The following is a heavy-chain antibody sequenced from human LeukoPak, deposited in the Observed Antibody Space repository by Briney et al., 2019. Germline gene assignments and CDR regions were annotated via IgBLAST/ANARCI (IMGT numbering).Heavy chain of an antibody. Sequence: PGGSLRLSCAASGFTFSSYEMNWVRLAPGKGLEWVSYISSSGSTIYYADSVKGRFTISRDNSKNTLYLQMNSLRAEDTAVYYCAKAAYSSGPTGFDYWGQGTLVTVSS. J-gene: IGHJ4*02. V-gene: IGHV3-48*03. CDR3: AKAAYSSGPTGFDY. CDR1: GFTFSSYE. CDR2: ISSSGSTI. D-gene: IGHD6-19*01.